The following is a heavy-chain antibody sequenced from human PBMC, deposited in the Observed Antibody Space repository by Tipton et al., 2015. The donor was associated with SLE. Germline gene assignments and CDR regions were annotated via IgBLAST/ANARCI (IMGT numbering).Heavy chain of an antibody. CDR1: GGSISSSSYY. Sequence: LRLSCTVSGGSISSSSYYWGWIRQPPGKGLEWIGSIYYSGSTYYNPSLKSRVTISVDTSKNQFSLKLSSVTAADTAVYYCARVVRGSLPTIFGVVIISDAFDIWGQGTMVTVSS. CDR3: ARVVRGSLPTIFGVVIISDAFDI. D-gene: IGHD3-3*01. J-gene: IGHJ3*02. CDR2: IYYSGST. V-gene: IGHV4-39*01.